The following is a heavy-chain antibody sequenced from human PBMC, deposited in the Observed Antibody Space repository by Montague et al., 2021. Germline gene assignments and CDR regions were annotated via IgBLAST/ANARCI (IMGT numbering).Heavy chain of an antibody. V-gene: IGHV3-74*01. D-gene: IGHD6-25*01. Sequence: SLILSCAASGFTFSNYWMHLFRQAPAKGLVWFSHIKYDGSRTGYSDSVNGRFTISRDNAKNTLYLQMNSLRVDDTAVYYCARSAFAAALDPWGQGTLVTVSS. CDR3: ARSAFAAALDP. CDR2: IKYDGSRT. CDR1: GFTFSNYW. J-gene: IGHJ5*02.